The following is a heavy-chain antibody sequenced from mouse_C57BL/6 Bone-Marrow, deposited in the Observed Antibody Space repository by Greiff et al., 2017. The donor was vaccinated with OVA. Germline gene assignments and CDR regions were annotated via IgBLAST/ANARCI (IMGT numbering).Heavy chain of an antibody. CDR2: ISSGGSYT. Sequence: EVKLMESGGDLVKPGGSLKLSCAASGFTFSSYGMSWVRQTPDKRLEWVATISSGGSYTYYPDSVKGRFTISRDNAKNTLYLQMSSLKSEDTAMYYCARHFYYYGTHYWGQGTSVTVSS. J-gene: IGHJ4*01. V-gene: IGHV5-6*01. CDR1: GFTFSSYG. D-gene: IGHD1-1*01. CDR3: ARHFYYYGTHY.